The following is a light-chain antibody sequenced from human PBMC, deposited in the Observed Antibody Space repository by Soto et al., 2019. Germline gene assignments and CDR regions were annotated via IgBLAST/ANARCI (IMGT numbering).Light chain of an antibody. CDR1: QSVSSN. CDR3: QQYNNWPLT. CDR2: GAS. Sequence: EIVMTQSPATLSVSPGERATLSCRASQSVSSNLAWYQQKPGQAPRLLIYGASTRATGIPARISGSGSGTEFTLTISSLQSEDFPVYYCQQYNNWPLTFGGGTKVEIK. J-gene: IGKJ4*01. V-gene: IGKV3-15*01.